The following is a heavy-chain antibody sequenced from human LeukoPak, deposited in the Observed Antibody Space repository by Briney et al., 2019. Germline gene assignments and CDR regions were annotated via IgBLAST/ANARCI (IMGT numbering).Heavy chain of an antibody. J-gene: IGHJ4*02. Sequence: GGALRLSCAGSGFTFSSYSMNWVRQAPAKGVEWVSSISSSSSYIYYADSVKGRFTISRDNAKNSLYLQMSSLRAEDTAVYYCARVSYSGYDREYWGQGTLVTVSS. CDR2: ISSSSSYI. CDR3: ARVSYSGYDREY. V-gene: IGHV3-21*01. D-gene: IGHD5-12*01. CDR1: GFTFSSYS.